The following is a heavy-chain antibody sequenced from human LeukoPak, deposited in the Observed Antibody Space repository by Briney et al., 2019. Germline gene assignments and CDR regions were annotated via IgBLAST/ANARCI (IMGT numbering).Heavy chain of an antibody. CDR2: INPHSGGT. V-gene: IGHV1-2*02. CDR3: ARDPMGAYSSSHDAFDI. CDR1: GYTFTDYY. J-gene: IGHJ3*02. D-gene: IGHD6-13*01. Sequence: GASVTVSCTASGYTFTDYYMHWVRQAPGQGLEWMGWINPHSGGTDHAQKFQGRVTMTRDTSISTAYMELSRLRSDDTAVYYCARDPMGAYSSSHDAFDIWGQGTMVSVSS.